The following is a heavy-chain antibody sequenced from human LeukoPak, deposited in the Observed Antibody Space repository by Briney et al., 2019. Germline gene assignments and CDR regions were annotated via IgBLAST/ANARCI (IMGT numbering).Heavy chain of an antibody. Sequence: SETLSLTCTVSGDSISSYYWTWIRQPAGRGLEWIGRFYISGRSSYSPSLKSRASMSVDKSKNQFSLKLTSVTAADTAVYYCARDFLSSFTFDYWGQGILVTVSS. CDR3: ARDFLSSFTFDY. CDR1: GDSISSYY. V-gene: IGHV4-4*07. CDR2: FYISGRS. J-gene: IGHJ4*02. D-gene: IGHD2-2*01.